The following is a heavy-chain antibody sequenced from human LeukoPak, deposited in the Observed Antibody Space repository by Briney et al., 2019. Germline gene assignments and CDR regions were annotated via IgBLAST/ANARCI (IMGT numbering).Heavy chain of an antibody. Sequence: GGSLRLSCAASGFTFSSYSMNWVRQAPGKGLEWVSSISSSSSTIYYADSVKGRFTISRDNAKNSLYLQMNSLRAEDTAVYYCARGENYDSSGPKRDGFDYWGQGTLVTVSS. V-gene: IGHV3-48*01. CDR1: GFTFSSYS. D-gene: IGHD3-22*01. CDR2: ISSSSSTI. J-gene: IGHJ4*02. CDR3: ARGENYDSSGPKRDGFDY.